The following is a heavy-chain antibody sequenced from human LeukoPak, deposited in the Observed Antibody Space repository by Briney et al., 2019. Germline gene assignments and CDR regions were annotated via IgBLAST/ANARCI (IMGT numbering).Heavy chain of an antibody. J-gene: IGHJ4*02. CDR2: INPNSGGT. CDR1: GYTFTGYY. CDR3: ARDRTDSSGVNFDY. V-gene: IGHV1-2*02. D-gene: IGHD3-22*01. Sequence: ASVKVSCKASGYTFTGYYMHWVRQAPGQGLERMGWINPNSGGTNYAQKFQGRVTMTRDTSISTAYMELSRLRSDDTAVYYCARDRTDSSGVNFDYWGQGTLVTVSS.